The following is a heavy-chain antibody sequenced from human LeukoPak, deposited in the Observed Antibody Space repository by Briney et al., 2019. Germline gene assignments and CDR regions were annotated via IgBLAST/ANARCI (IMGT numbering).Heavy chain of an antibody. CDR3: ARGKTNSRELPKYYYYMDV. J-gene: IGHJ6*03. CDR1: GGFNTHYY. D-gene: IGHD1-7*01. CDR2: FYHSAST. Sequence: SETLSLTCSVSGGFNTHYYWSWIRQPPGKGLEWIGYFYHSASTNYNPSLKSRVTISVDTSKNHFSLKLSSVTAADTAVYYCARGKTNSRELPKYYYYMDVWGKGTTVTVSS. V-gene: IGHV4-59*01.